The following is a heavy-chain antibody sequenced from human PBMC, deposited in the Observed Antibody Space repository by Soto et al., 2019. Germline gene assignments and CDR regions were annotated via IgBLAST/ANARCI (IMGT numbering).Heavy chain of an antibody. D-gene: IGHD6-13*01. V-gene: IGHV3-21*01. CDR3: ARDRSPLGIYSSSWYGGGNYYYGMDV. CDR2: ISSSSSYI. J-gene: IGHJ6*02. CDR1: GFTFSSYS. Sequence: GGSLRLSCAASGFTFSSYSMNWVRQAPGKGLEWVSSISSSSSYIYYADSVKGRFTISRDNAKNSLYLQMNSLRAEDTAVYYSARDRSPLGIYSSSWYGGGNYYYGMDVWGQGATVTVSS.